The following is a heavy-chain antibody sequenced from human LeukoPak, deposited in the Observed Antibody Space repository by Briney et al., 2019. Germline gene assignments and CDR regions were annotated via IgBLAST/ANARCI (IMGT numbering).Heavy chain of an antibody. Sequence: QSGGSLRLSCAASGFTFSSYAMSWVRQAPGKGLEWVSAITGSGSSTYYADSVKGRFTISRDNSKNTLYLQMNSLRAEDTAVYYCARDGGEWPLSNYYYYYMDVWGKGTTVTVSS. CDR1: GFTFSSYA. V-gene: IGHV3-23*01. J-gene: IGHJ6*03. CDR2: ITGSGSST. D-gene: IGHD2/OR15-2a*01. CDR3: ARDGGEWPLSNYYYYYMDV.